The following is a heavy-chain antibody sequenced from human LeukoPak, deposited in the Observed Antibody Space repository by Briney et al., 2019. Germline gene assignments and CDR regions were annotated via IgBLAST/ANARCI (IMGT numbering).Heavy chain of an antibody. CDR2: IYHSGST. J-gene: IGHJ5*02. CDR1: GYSISSGYY. V-gene: IGHV4-38-2*02. D-gene: IGHD2-2*01. Sequence: PSETLSLTCAVSGYSISSGYYWGWIRQPPGKGLEWIGSIYHSGSTYYNPSLKSRVTISVDTSKNQFSLKLSSVTAADTAVYYCAREGEYCSSTSCYGNWLDPWGQGTLVTVSS. CDR3: AREGEYCSSTSCYGNWLDP.